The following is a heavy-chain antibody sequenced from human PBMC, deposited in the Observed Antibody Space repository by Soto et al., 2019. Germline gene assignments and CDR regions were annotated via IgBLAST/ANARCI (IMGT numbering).Heavy chain of an antibody. J-gene: IGHJ4*02. D-gene: IGHD3-10*01. V-gene: IGHV3-21*01. CDR2: ISSSSSYI. CDR3: ARDLLVAGSIDY. CDR1: GFTFSSYS. Sequence: GGSLRLSCAASGFTFSSYSMNWVRQAPGKGLEWVSSISSSSSYIYYADSVKGRFTISRDNAKNSLYLQMNSLRAEDTAVYYCARDLLVAGSIDYWGQGTLVTVSS.